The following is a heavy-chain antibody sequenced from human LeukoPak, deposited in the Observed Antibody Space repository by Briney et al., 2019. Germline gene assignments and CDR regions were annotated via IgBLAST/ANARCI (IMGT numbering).Heavy chain of an antibody. CDR1: GGSISSSSYY. Sequence: SETLSLTCTVSGGSISSSSYYWGWIRQPPGKGLEWIGSIYYSGSTYYNPSLKSRVTISVDTSKNQFSLKLSSVTAADTAVYCCAREGDGYNRDFDYWGQGTLVTVSS. CDR3: AREGDGYNRDFDY. D-gene: IGHD5-24*01. J-gene: IGHJ4*02. V-gene: IGHV4-39*02. CDR2: IYYSGST.